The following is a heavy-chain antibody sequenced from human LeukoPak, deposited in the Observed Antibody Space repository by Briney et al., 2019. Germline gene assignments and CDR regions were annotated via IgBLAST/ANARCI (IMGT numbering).Heavy chain of an antibody. CDR1: GGSISSGGYY. V-gene: IGHV4-31*03. CDR3: ARAPYYYDSSGPPARFDP. J-gene: IGHJ5*02. Sequence: SETLSLTCTVSGGSISSGGYYWSWIRQHPGKGLEWIGYIYYSGSTYYNPSLKSRVTISVDTSKNQFSLKLSSVTAADTAVYYCARAPYYYDSSGPPARFDPWGQGTLVTVSS. CDR2: IYYSGST. D-gene: IGHD3-22*01.